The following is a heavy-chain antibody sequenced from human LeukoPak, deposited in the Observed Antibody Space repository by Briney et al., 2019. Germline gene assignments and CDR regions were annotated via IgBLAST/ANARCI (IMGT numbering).Heavy chain of an antibody. CDR1: GGSISSGDYY. Sequence: SETLSLTCTVSGGSISSGDYYWSWIRQPPGKGLEWIGYIYYSGSTNYNPSLKSRVTISVDTSKNQFSLKLSSVTAADTAVYYCARGATVTTHFDYWGQGTLVTVSS. CDR3: ARGATVTTHFDY. CDR2: IYYSGST. J-gene: IGHJ4*02. D-gene: IGHD4-11*01. V-gene: IGHV4-61*08.